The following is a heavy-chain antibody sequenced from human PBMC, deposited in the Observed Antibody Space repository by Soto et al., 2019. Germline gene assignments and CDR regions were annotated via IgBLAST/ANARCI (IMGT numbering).Heavy chain of an antibody. CDR3: ARAERYSYAYSFDY. D-gene: IGHD5-18*01. CDR1: GDSVSSNSAA. V-gene: IGHV6-1*01. CDR2: TYYRSKWYN. Sequence: SQTLSLTCTISGDSVSSNSAAWNWIRQSPSRGLEWLGRTYYRSKWYNDYAVSVKSRITINPDTSKNQFSLQLNSVTPEDTAVYYCARAERYSYAYSFDYWGQGTLVTVSS. J-gene: IGHJ4*02.